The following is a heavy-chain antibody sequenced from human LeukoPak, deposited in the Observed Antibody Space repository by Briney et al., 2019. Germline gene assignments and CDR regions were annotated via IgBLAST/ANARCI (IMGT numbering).Heavy chain of an antibody. CDR2: IHYSGST. J-gene: IGHJ6*02. Sequence: SETLSLTCTVSGGSISSYYWSWIRQPPGKGLEWIGYIHYSGSTNYNPSLKSRVTISVDTSKNQFSLKLSSVTAADTAVYYCATLSRYYDFWGLYGMDVWGQGTTVTVSS. V-gene: IGHV4-59*01. CDR1: GGSISSYY. CDR3: ATLSRYYDFWGLYGMDV. D-gene: IGHD3-3*01.